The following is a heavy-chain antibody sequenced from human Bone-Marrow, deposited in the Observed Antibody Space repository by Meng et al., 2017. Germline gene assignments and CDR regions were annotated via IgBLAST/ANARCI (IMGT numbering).Heavy chain of an antibody. CDR2: IIPILGIA. CDR3: ARESSVVVVVAAKDYYYGMDV. Sequence: SVKVSCKASGGTFSSYTISWVRQAPGQGLEWMGRIIPILGIANYAQKFQGRVTITADKSTSTAYMELSSLRSEDTAVYYCARESSVVVVVAAKDYYYGMDVWGHGTTVTVSS. V-gene: IGHV1-69*04. J-gene: IGHJ6*02. CDR1: GGTFSSYT. D-gene: IGHD2-15*01.